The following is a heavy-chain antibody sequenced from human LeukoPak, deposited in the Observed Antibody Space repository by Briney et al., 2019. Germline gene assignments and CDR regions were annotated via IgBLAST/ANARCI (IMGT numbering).Heavy chain of an antibody. CDR2: IYPGDSDT. J-gene: IGHJ4*02. CDR3: ARRASTAGPYFDY. D-gene: IGHD6-13*01. Sequence: PGESLKISCKGSGYSFTSYWIGWVRHLPGKGLEWMGIIYPGDSDTRYSPSFQGQVTISADKSISTAYLQWSSLKASDTAMYYCARRASTAGPYFDYWGRGTLVTVSS. V-gene: IGHV5-51*01. CDR1: GYSFTSYW.